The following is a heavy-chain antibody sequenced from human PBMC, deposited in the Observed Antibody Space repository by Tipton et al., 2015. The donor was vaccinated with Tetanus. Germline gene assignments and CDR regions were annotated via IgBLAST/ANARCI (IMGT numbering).Heavy chain of an antibody. J-gene: IGHJ5*02. CDR2: GVSSGRT. CDR1: GASIDSSNYY. V-gene: IGHV4-39*01. D-gene: IGHD4-11*01. CDR3: ARAPYYTNQRIRFDP. Sequence: TLSLTCTVSGASIDSSNYYWAWVRQPPGKGLEWLGSGVSSGRTYYNPSLKSRVTTFVDTSKNQFSLRLKSVTAADTAVYYCARAPYYTNQRIRFDPWGQGILVTVSS.